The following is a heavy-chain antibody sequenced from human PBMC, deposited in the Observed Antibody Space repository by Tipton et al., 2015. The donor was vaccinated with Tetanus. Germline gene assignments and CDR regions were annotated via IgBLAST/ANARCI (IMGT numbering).Heavy chain of an antibody. CDR3: ARDPNSSGWYPAYFDL. CDR1: GFTFGSYP. V-gene: IGHV3-30-3*01. Sequence: SLRLSCAASGFTFGSYPMAWVRQAPGKGLEWVAVISYDGSSEYYADSVKGRFTISRDNSKNTLFLQMSSLRPEDTALYYCARDPNSSGWYPAYFDLWGQGTLVTVSS. J-gene: IGHJ4*02. D-gene: IGHD6-19*01. CDR2: ISYDGSSE.